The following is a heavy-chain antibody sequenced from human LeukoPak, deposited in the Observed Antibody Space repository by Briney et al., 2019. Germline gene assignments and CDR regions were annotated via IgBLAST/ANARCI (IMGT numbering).Heavy chain of an antibody. Sequence: ASVKVSYKPSGYTLTTYYIQWVPQAPGQGREWMGIVNPSGGSKSYEQKYKGRVTMNRDTSTSTVYMELSSLSSEDTAVYYCERDGEVASSYGYYYYYMDVWGKGTTVTVSS. V-gene: IGHV1-46*01. CDR3: ERDGEVASSYGYYYYYMDV. J-gene: IGHJ6*03. CDR1: GYTLTTYY. D-gene: IGHD5-18*01. CDR2: VNPSGGSK.